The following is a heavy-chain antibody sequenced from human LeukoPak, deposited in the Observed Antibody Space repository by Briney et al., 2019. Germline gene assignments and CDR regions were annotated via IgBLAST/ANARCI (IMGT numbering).Heavy chain of an antibody. V-gene: IGHV4-59*08. J-gene: IGHJ4*02. CDR2: ISYRGST. D-gene: IGHD3-16*02. CDR1: GGSTSSDH. CDR3: ARGRGLGVITPYSDS. Sequence: SETLSLTCTVSGGSTSSDHWSGIRQPPEKGLEWIGCISYRGSTNYNPSLKSRVTISIDTSKKHFSLKLTSVTAADTGVYYCARGRGLGVITPYSDSWGQGTLVTVSS.